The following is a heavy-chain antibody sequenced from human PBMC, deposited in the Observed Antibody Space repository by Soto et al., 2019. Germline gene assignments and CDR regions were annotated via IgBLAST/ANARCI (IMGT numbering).Heavy chain of an antibody. CDR2: IIPIFGTA. D-gene: IGHD1-26*01. V-gene: IGHV1-69*01. J-gene: IGHJ5*02. CDR3: ARVDSRIYSGSYDWFDP. Sequence: QVQLVQSGAEVKKPGSSVKVSCKASGGTFSSYAISWVRQAPGQGLEWMGGIIPIFGTANYAQKFLGRVTITADESTSTAYMELSSLRSEDTAVYYCARVDSRIYSGSYDWFDPWGQGTLVTVSS. CDR1: GGTFSSYA.